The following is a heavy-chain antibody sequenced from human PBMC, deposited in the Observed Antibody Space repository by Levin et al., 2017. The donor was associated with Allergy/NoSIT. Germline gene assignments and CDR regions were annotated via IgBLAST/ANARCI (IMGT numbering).Heavy chain of an antibody. CDR3: AKYYYDSSGRLI. J-gene: IGHJ4*02. Sequence: LSLTCAASGFTFSSYAMSWVRQAPGKGLEWVSAISGSGGSTYYADSVKGRFTISRDNSKNTLYLQMNSLRAEDTAVYYCAKYYYDSSGRLIWGQGTLVTVSS. CDR2: ISGSGGST. V-gene: IGHV3-23*01. CDR1: GFTFSSYA. D-gene: IGHD3-22*01.